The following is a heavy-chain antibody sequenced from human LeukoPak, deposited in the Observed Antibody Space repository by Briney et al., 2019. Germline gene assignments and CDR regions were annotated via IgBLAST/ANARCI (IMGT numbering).Heavy chain of an antibody. Sequence: GGSLRLSCAASGFTFSNYGMHWVRQAPGKGLEWVAFISYDGIMAFISFDGSNRHYVDSAKGRFTISRDNAKNSLFLQMNSLRAEDTALYYCARDSSGWFVPFDYWGQGTLVTVSS. V-gene: IGHV3-30*03. D-gene: IGHD6-19*01. CDR3: ARDSSGWFVPFDY. CDR1: GFTFSNYG. J-gene: IGHJ4*02. CDR2: ISYDGIMAFISFDGSNR.